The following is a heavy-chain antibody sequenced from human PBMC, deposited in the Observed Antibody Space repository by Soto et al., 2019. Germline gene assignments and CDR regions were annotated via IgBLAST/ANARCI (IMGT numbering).Heavy chain of an antibody. Sequence: GGSLRLSCAASGFTFSSYGMHWVRQAPGKGLEWVAVISYDGSNKYYADSVKGRFTISRDNSKNTLYLQMNSLRAEDTAVYYCAKSSLRFLEWLLFVGMDVWGQGTTVTVSS. V-gene: IGHV3-30*18. CDR3: AKSSLRFLEWLLFVGMDV. D-gene: IGHD3-3*01. J-gene: IGHJ6*02. CDR2: ISYDGSNK. CDR1: GFTFSSYG.